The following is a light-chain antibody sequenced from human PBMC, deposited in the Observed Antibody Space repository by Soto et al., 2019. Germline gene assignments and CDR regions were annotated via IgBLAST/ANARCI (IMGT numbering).Light chain of an antibody. CDR2: DAS. CDR3: QQYDKWPPIT. CDR1: QSISSY. V-gene: IGKV3-11*01. Sequence: EVVLTQSPDTLSLPPGERATLSCRASQSISSYLAWYQQKPGQAPRLLIYDASNRATGIPARFSGSGSGTDFTLTISSLQSEDFAVYYCQQYDKWPPITFGQGTRLEI. J-gene: IGKJ5*01.